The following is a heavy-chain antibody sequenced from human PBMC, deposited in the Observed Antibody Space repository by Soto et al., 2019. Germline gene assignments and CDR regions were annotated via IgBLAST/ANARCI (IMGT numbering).Heavy chain of an antibody. V-gene: IGHV4-39*01. CDR1: GGSISSSIYY. CDR3: ASKFGELLADAFDI. D-gene: IGHD3-10*01. CDR2: IFYSGST. Sequence: SETLSLTCTVSGGSISSSIYYGGWIRRPPGKGLEWIGSIFYSGSTYYNPSLKSRVTISVDTSKNQFSLKLSSVTAADTAVYYCASKFGELLADAFDIWGQGTVVTVSS. J-gene: IGHJ3*02.